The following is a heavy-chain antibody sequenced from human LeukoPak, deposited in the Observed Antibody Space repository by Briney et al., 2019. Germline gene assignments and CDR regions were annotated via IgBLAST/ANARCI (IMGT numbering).Heavy chain of an antibody. CDR2: IYSDGST. D-gene: IGHD1-26*01. V-gene: IGHV3-53*01. CDR1: GFIVSGDF. J-gene: IGHJ4*02. CDR3: ARERGRGRDAPWFDY. Sequence: GGSLRLSCAASGFIVSGDFMSWVRQAPGKGLEWVSVIYSDGSTYYADSVKGRFTISRDNSKNTLDLQMTGLRAEDTAVYYCARERGRGRDAPWFDYWGQGTLVTVSS.